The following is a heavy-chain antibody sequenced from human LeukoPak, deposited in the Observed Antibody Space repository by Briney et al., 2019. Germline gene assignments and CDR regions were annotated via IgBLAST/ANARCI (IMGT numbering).Heavy chain of an antibody. J-gene: IGHJ3*02. CDR3: ARDPRITIFGVVIMENAFDI. D-gene: IGHD3-3*01. Sequence: PSQTLSLACTVSGGSISSGSYYWGWIRRPPGKGLEWIGSIYYSGSTYYNPSLKSRVTISVDRSKNQFSLKLSSVTAADTAVYYCARDPRITIFGVVIMENAFDIWGQGTMVTVSS. CDR1: GGSISSGSYY. CDR2: IYYSGST. V-gene: IGHV4-39*07.